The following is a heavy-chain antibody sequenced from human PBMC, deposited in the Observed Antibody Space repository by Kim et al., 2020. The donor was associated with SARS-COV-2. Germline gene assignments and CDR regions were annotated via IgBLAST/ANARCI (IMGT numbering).Heavy chain of an antibody. CDR3: VREIKWGQNGFDP. CDR2: ISDSVGNT. Sequence: GGSLRLSCAASGFTFSTYAMSWVRQAPGKGLEWVSAISDSVGNTYYADSAKGRFTISRDNSKNTLHLEMNSLRAEDTAIYYCVREIKWGQNGFDPWGQGTRVTVSS. J-gene: IGHJ5*02. D-gene: IGHD2-8*01. V-gene: IGHV3-23*01. CDR1: GFTFSTYA.